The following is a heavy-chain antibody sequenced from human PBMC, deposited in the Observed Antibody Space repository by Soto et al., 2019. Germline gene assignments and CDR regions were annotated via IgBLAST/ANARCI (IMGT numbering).Heavy chain of an antibody. V-gene: IGHV4-34*01. CDR3: ARGRRYDFWSGYYGGDLDY. D-gene: IGHD3-3*01. CDR2: INHSGST. J-gene: IGHJ4*02. CDR1: GGSFSGYY. Sequence: SETLSLTCAVYGGSFSGYYWSWIRQPPGKGLEWIGEINHSGSTNYNPSLKSRVTISVDTSKNQFSLKLSSVTAANTAVYYCARGRRYDFWSGYYGGDLDYWGQGTLVTVSS.